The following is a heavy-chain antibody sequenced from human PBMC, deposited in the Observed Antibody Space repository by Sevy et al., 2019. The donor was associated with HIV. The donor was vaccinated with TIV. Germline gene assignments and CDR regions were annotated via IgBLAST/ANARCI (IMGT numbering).Heavy chain of an antibody. D-gene: IGHD2-2*01. V-gene: IGHV1-18*01. CDR1: GYTFTSYG. Sequence: ASVKVSCKASGYTFTSYGISWVRQAPGQGLEWMGWISAYNGNTNYAQKLQGRVTMTTDTSTSTAYMELRSLRSDDTAVYYCARDRGHRYCSSTSCSRNWLDPWGQGTLVTVSS. CDR3: ARDRGHRYCSSTSCSRNWLDP. J-gene: IGHJ5*02. CDR2: ISAYNGNT.